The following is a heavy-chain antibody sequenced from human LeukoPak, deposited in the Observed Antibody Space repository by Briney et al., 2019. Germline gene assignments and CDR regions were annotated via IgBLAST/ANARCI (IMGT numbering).Heavy chain of an antibody. V-gene: IGHV4-59*01. D-gene: IGHD4-11*01. CDR1: GASITTFY. J-gene: IGHJ4*02. CDR3: ARDRYGNPVDY. Sequence: SETLSLTCTVSGASITTFYWSWIRQPPGKGLEWIGYVYYSGSTNFNPSLKSRVTMSVDTSKNQFSLKLTSVTAADTAVYYCARDRYGNPVDYWGQGTLVTVSS. CDR2: VYYSGST.